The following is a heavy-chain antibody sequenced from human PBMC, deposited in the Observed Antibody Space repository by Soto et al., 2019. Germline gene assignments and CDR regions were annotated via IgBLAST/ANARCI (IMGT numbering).Heavy chain of an antibody. D-gene: IGHD3-16*01. J-gene: IGHJ3*02. Sequence: QLQLQESGPGLVKPSETLSLTCTVSGGSISSSSYYWGWIRQPPGKGLEWIGSIYYSGSTYYNPSLKSRVTISVDTSKNQFSLKLSAVTAADTAVYYCARRGYDYVWGSASAFDIWGQGTMVTVSS. CDR3: ARRGYDYVWGSASAFDI. CDR2: IYYSGST. V-gene: IGHV4-39*01. CDR1: GGSISSSSYY.